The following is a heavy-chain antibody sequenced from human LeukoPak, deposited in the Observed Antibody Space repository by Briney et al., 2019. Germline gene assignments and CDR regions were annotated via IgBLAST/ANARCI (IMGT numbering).Heavy chain of an antibody. V-gene: IGHV1-18*01. D-gene: IGHD5-12*01. CDR3: ARKDEIPYVDIVEGFDY. CDR1: GYTFTSYG. CDR2: ISAYNGNT. Sequence: GASVKASCKASGYTFTSYGISWVRQAPGQGLEWMGWISAYNGNTNYAQKLQGRVTMTTDTSTSTAYMEPRSLRSDDTAVYYCARKDEIPYVDIVEGFDYWGQGTLVTVSS. J-gene: IGHJ4*02.